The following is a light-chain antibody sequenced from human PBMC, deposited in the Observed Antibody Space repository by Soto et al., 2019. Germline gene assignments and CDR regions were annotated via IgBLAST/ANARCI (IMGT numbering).Light chain of an antibody. CDR3: QQYSNGWR. Sequence: DIQMTQSPSTLSAFVGDRVSITCRASHNISRWLAWYQQKPGKAPKLLIYDGSTLESGVPSRFSGSGSGTEFILTISSLQPDDFATFYCQQYSNGWRFGQGTKVDI. J-gene: IGKJ1*01. V-gene: IGKV1-5*01. CDR2: DGS. CDR1: HNISRW.